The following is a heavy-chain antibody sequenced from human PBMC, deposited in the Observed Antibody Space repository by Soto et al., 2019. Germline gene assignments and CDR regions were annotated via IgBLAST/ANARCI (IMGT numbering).Heavy chain of an antibody. V-gene: IGHV4-39*01. CDR2: IYYSGST. D-gene: IGHD1-26*01. CDR3: ARQATTGWADWMAV. Sequence: SETLSLTCTVSGGSISSSSYYWGWIRQPPGKGLEWIGSIYYSGSTYYNPSLKSRVTISVDTSKNQFSLKLSSVTAADTAVYYCARQATTGWADWMAVWGQGTTVTVSS. J-gene: IGHJ6*02. CDR1: GGSISSSSYY.